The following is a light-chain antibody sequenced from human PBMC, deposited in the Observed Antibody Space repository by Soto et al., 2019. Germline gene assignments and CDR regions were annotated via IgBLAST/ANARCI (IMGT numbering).Light chain of an antibody. V-gene: IGKV3D-15*01. CDR2: GTS. Sequence: EIVMTQSPATLSVSPGERATLSCRASQSVSTNLAWYQQKPGQSPRLLIYGTSTRATGIPARFIGNGSGTEFTLTISSLQSEDFAVYYCQQYNNWWTFGQGTKV. CDR1: QSVSTN. J-gene: IGKJ1*01. CDR3: QQYNNWWT.